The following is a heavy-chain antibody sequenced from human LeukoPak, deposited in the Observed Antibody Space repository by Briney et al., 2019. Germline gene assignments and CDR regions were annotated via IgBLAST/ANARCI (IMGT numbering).Heavy chain of an antibody. V-gene: IGHV4-30-4*01. CDR3: ARDSGGSDPFDY. CDR2: IYYSGST. J-gene: IGHJ4*02. CDR1: GGSISSGDYY. Sequence: SETLSLTCTVSGGSISSGDYYWSWIRQPPGTGLEWIGYIYYSGSTYYNPSLKSRVTISVDTSKNQFSLKLSSVTAADTAVYYCARDSGGSDPFDYWGQGTLVTVSS. D-gene: IGHD1-26*01.